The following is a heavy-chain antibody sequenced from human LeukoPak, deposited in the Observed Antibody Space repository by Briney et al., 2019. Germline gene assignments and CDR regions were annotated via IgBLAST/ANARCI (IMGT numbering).Heavy chain of an antibody. D-gene: IGHD3-10*01. Sequence: GGSLRLSCAASGFTFSDQSMNWVRQAPGKGLEWVSSISANSLHILYADSVKGRFTISRDNAKNSLYLQMNNLRVEDTAVYYCVGPDSQFDCWGQGTLVTVSS. V-gene: IGHV3-21*01. CDR2: ISANSLHI. CDR1: GFTFSDQS. J-gene: IGHJ4*02. CDR3: VGPDSQFDC.